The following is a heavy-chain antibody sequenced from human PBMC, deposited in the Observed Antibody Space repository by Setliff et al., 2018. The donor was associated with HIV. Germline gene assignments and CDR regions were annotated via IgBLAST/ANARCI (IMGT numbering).Heavy chain of an antibody. CDR2: FSGGST. D-gene: IGHD6-19*01. V-gene: IGHV3-66*01. J-gene: IGHJ3*02. CDR3: AREERVADRPDLDAFDI. Sequence: PGGSLRLSCAASGFTVSSNEMSWVRQAPGKGLEWVSSFSGGSTRYADSRNARFTFPRDKSKNTLFLQVNSLRAEDTAVYYCAREERVADRPDLDAFDIWGQGTMVTVSS. CDR1: GFTVSSNE.